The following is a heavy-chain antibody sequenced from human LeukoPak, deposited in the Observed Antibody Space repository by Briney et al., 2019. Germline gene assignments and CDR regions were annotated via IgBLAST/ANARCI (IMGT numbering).Heavy chain of an antibody. CDR3: ARLKLGAYFDL. CDR1: GGSINSDY. V-gene: IGHV4-59*08. CDR2: ISYSGST. Sequence: SETLSLTCSVSGGSINSDYWSWIRQPPGKGLEWIGDISYSGSTKYKSSLKSRVTVSMETSKRQFSLKLRSVTAADTAVYYCARLKLGAYFDLWGRGTLVTVSS. J-gene: IGHJ2*01. D-gene: IGHD3-16*01.